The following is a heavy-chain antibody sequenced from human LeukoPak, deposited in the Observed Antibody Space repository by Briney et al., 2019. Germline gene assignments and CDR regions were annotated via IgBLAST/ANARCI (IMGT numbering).Heavy chain of an antibody. CDR3: ARVDHDYGGVLLDY. CDR1: GYTFTSYD. Sequence: ASVKVSCKASGYTFTSYDINWVRQAPGQGLEWMGWMNPNSANTGYAQKFQGRVTMTRDTSISTAYMELSSLRSDDTAVYYCARVDHDYGGVLLDYWGQGTLVTVSS. V-gene: IGHV1-8*01. J-gene: IGHJ4*02. CDR2: MNPNSANT. D-gene: IGHD4-23*01.